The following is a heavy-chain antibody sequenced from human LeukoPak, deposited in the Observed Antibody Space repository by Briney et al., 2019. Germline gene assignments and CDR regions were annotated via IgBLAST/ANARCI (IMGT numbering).Heavy chain of an antibody. J-gene: IGHJ2*01. Sequence: GASVKVSCKASGYTFTSYAMHWVRQAPGQRLEWMGWVNAGNGNTKYSQKFQGRVTITRDTSASTAYMELSSLRSEDTAVYYCARDLSRIAVAGPYWYFDLWGRGTLVTVSS. CDR2: VNAGNGNT. CDR1: GYTFTSYA. D-gene: IGHD6-19*01. V-gene: IGHV1-3*01. CDR3: ARDLSRIAVAGPYWYFDL.